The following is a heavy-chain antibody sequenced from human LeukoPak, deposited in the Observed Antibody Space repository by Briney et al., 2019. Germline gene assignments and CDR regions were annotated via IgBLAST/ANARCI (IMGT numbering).Heavy chain of an antibody. V-gene: IGHV5-51*01. D-gene: IGHD2-2*01. Sequence: GESLKISCKGSGYSFTSYWIGWVRQMPGKGLEWMGIIYPGDSDTRYSPSFQGQVTISADKSISTAYLQWSSLKASDTAMYYCARGGCSSTSCYEGWNWFDPWGQGTLVTVSS. CDR1: GYSFTSYW. J-gene: IGHJ5*02. CDR2: IYPGDSDT. CDR3: ARGGCSSTSCYEGWNWFDP.